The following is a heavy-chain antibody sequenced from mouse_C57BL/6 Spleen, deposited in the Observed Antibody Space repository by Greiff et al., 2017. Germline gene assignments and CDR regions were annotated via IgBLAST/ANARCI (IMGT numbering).Heavy chain of an antibody. CDR2: INPNNGGT. J-gene: IGHJ1*03. V-gene: IGHV1-18*01. CDR1: GYTFTDYN. D-gene: IGHD1-1*01. CDR3: ARTAVVARYWYFDV. Sequence: EVQLVESGPELVKPGASVKIPCKASGYTFTDYNMDWVKQSHGKSLEWIGDINPNNGGTIYNQKFKGKATLTVDKSSSTAYMELRSLTSEDTAVYYCARTAVVARYWYFDVWGTGTTVTVSS.